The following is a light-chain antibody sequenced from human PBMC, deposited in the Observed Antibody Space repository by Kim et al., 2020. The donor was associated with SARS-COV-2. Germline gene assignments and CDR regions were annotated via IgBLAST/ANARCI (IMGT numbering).Light chain of an antibody. CDR3: SSYTSSSTYV. V-gene: IGLV2-14*01. CDR1: SSDVGAYNS. Sequence: QSALTQPASVSGSPGQSITISCTGTSSDVGAYNSVSWYQQHPGKAPKLMIYDVSKRPSGVSNRFSGSKSGNTASLTISGLQAEDEADYYCSSYTSSSTYVFGTGTKVTVL. J-gene: IGLJ1*01. CDR2: DVS.